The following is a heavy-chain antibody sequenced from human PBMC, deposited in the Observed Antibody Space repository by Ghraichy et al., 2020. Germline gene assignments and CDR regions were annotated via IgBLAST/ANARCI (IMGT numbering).Heavy chain of an antibody. V-gene: IGHV4-34*01. CDR3: ARGPPPIAVAASGYYYGMDV. CDR2: INHSGST. J-gene: IGHJ6*02. CDR1: GGSFSGYY. Sequence: SETLSLTCAVYGGSFSGYYWSWIRQPPGKGLEWIGEINHSGSTNYNPSLKSRVTISVDTSKNQFSLKLSSVTAADTAVYYCARGPPPIAVAASGYYYGMDVWGQGTTVTVSS. D-gene: IGHD6-19*01.